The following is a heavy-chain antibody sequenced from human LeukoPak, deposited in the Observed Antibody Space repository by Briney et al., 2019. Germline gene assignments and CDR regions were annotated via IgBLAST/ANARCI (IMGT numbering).Heavy chain of an antibody. Sequence: GGSLRLSCAASGLTFSSYWMSWVRQAPGKGLEWVASIKQDGSEKYYMDSVKGRFTISRDNAKNSLYLQMNSLRAEDTAVYYCAPEIENWGQGTLVTVPS. CDR1: GLTFSSYW. CDR3: APEIEN. V-gene: IGHV3-7*01. D-gene: IGHD5-24*01. CDR2: IKQDGSEK. J-gene: IGHJ4*02.